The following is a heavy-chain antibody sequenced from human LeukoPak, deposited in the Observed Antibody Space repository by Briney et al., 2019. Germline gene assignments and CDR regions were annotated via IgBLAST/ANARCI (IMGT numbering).Heavy chain of an antibody. CDR2: ISSDGSNK. D-gene: IGHD2-2*01. J-gene: IGHJ4*02. CDR1: GFTFNTYG. V-gene: IGHV3-30*18. Sequence: GRSLRLSCVASGFTFNTYGIHWVCQAPGEGPEWVAGISSDGSNKDYADSVKGRFTISRDNSKNTLYLQMNSLRAEDTAVYYCAKAAYCTSTSCHFSGYAQRPLDSWGQGTLVTVSS. CDR3: AKAAYCTSTSCHFSGYAQRPLDS.